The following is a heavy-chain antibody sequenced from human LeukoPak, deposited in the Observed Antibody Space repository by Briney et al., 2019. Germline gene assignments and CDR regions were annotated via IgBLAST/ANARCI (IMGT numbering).Heavy chain of an antibody. V-gene: IGHV4-34*01. CDR1: GGAFCGYY. J-gene: IGHJ4*02. Sequence: PSALSPTSAVYGGAFCGYYWWWIRRPPRKGREWFGEINHSGSTNYNPPPKRRVTISVDTSKNQFSLNLSSVTAADTAVYSCARGTYYYDSSGYYYADDYWGQGTLVTVSS. CDR3: ARGTYYYDSSGYYYADDY. CDR2: INHSGST. D-gene: IGHD3-22*01.